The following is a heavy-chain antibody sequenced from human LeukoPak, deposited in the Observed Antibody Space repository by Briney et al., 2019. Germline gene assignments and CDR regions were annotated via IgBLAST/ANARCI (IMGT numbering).Heavy chain of an antibody. CDR1: GGTFSSYA. CDR2: IIPIFGTA. Sequence: ASVKVSCKASGGTFSSYAISWVRQAPGQGLEWMGGIIPIFGTANYAQKFQGRVTITADESTSTAYMELSSLRSEDTAVYYCARRGLGTHCSSTSCYGISDFDIWGQGTMVTVSS. J-gene: IGHJ3*02. CDR3: ARRGLGTHCSSTSCYGISDFDI. V-gene: IGHV1-69*13. D-gene: IGHD2-2*01.